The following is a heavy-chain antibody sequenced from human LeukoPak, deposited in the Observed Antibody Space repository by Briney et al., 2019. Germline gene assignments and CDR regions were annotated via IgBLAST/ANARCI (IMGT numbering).Heavy chain of an antibody. CDR3: ASREGVRVGYFDY. Sequence: SQTLSLTCTVSGGSISSGVYYWSWIRQHPGKGLEWIGYIYYSGSTYYNPSLKSRVTISVDTSKNQSSLNLSSVTAADTAVYYCASREGVRVGYFDYWGQGTLVTVSS. CDR2: IYYSGST. D-gene: IGHD3-10*01. V-gene: IGHV4-31*03. J-gene: IGHJ4*02. CDR1: GGSISSGVYY.